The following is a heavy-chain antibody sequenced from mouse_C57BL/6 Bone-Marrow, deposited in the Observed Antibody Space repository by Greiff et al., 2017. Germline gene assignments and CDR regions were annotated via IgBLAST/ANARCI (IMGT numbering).Heavy chain of an antibody. Sequence: VQLKESVAELVRPGASVKLSCTASGFNIKNSYMHWVKQRPEQGLEWIGRIDPANGNTKYAPKFQGKATITADTSYNTVYLQLSSLTSEDTASYYCARDYYGYYAWFAYWGQGTLVTVSA. CDR2: IDPANGNT. D-gene: IGHD2-3*01. CDR1: GFNIKNSY. V-gene: IGHV14-3*01. J-gene: IGHJ3*01. CDR3: ARDYYGYYAWFAY.